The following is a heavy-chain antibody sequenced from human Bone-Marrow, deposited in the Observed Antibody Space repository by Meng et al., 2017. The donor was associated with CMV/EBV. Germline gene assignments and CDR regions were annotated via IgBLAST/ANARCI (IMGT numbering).Heavy chain of an antibody. CDR1: GFPFSTYA. D-gene: IGHD3-16*02. CDR3: ARDRGYDYVWGSYRYEGPFDY. J-gene: IGHJ4*02. Sequence: GGSLRLSCAASGFPFSTYAMDWVRQAPGKGLEWVSSVTSNSRYIYYADSVKGRFTISRDNARNSLYLQMTSLRAEDTAVYYCARDRGYDYVWGSYRYEGPFDYWGQGTLVTVSS. CDR2: VTSNSRYI. V-gene: IGHV3-21*01.